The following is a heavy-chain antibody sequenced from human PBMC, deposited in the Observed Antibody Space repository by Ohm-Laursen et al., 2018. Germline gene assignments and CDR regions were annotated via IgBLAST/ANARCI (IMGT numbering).Heavy chain of an antibody. Sequence: SLRLSCAASGFTFSSDAMSWVRQAPGKGLEWVSSISGGGATTYNADSVKGRFTISRDNSKNKLYLQMNSLRAEDTAVYYCAKIVGGRYYYFDYWGQGSLVTVSS. D-gene: IGHD1-26*01. CDR3: AKIVGGRYYYFDY. J-gene: IGHJ4*02. V-gene: IGHV3-23*01. CDR2: ISGGGATT. CDR1: GFTFSSDA.